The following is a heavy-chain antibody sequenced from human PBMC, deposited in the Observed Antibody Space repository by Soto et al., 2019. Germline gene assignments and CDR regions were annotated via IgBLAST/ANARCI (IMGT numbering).Heavy chain of an antibody. CDR3: ANDRRSVVVPAAGPY. V-gene: IGHV3-23*01. CDR2: MSGSGGST. J-gene: IGHJ4*02. CDR1: GFTFSSYA. D-gene: IGHD2-2*01. Sequence: EVQLLESGGGLVQPGGSLRLSCAASGFTFSSYAMSWVRQAPGKGLVWVSAMSGSGGSTYYADSVKGRFTISRDNSKNTLYLQMNSLRAEDTAVYYCANDRRSVVVPAAGPYWGQGTLVTVSS.